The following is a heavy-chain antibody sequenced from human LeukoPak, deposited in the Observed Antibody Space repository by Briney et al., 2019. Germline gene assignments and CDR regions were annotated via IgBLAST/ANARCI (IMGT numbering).Heavy chain of an antibody. Sequence: SETLSLTCAVYGGSFSGYYWSWIRQPPGKGLEWIGEINHSGSTNYNPSLKSRVTISIDTSKNQFSLKLSSVTAADTAVYYCARGRENYYDSSGYLNWFDPWGQGTLVTVSS. CDR1: GGSFSGYY. D-gene: IGHD3-22*01. J-gene: IGHJ5*02. V-gene: IGHV4-34*01. CDR3: ARGRENYYDSSGYLNWFDP. CDR2: INHSGST.